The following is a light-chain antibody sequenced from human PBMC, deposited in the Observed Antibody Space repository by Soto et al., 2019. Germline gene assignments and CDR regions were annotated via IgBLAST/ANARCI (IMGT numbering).Light chain of an antibody. CDR3: QQYGS. V-gene: IGKV3-20*01. Sequence: EIVMTQSPATLSVSPGERVTLSCRASPSVSGSNLAWYQQKPGQAPRLVIYGASSRATGIPDRFSGSGSGTVFTLTISRLEPEDFAVYYGQQYGSFGQGTKLDIK. J-gene: IGKJ1*01. CDR1: PSVSGSN. CDR2: GAS.